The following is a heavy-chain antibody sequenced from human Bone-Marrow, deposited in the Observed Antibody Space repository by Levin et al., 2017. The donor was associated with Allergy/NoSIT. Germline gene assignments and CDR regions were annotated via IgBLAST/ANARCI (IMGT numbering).Heavy chain of an antibody. Sequence: PGESLKISCAASGCTVNSRYMTWVRQAPGRGLEWVSIVFSNGDTFYADSVKGRFTISRDISTNTVYLQINSLRAEDTAVYYCATTAGDYTWGSLDFWGQGTLVTVSS. J-gene: IGHJ4*02. CDR3: ATTAGDYTWGSLDF. V-gene: IGHV3-53*01. D-gene: IGHD3-16*01. CDR1: GCTVNSRY. CDR2: VFSNGDT.